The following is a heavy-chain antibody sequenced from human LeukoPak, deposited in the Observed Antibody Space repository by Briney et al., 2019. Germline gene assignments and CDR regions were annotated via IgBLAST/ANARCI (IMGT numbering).Heavy chain of an antibody. CDR2: IIPIFGTA. J-gene: IGHJ6*02. D-gene: IGHD4-17*01. CDR3: AREVLNDYGDCYYGMDV. CDR1: GGTFSSYA. V-gene: IGHV1-69*13. Sequence: PMASVKVSCKASGGTFSSYAISWVRQAPGQGLEWMGGIIPIFGTANYAQKFQGRVTITADESTSTAYMELSSLRSEDTAVYYCAREVLNDYGDCYYGMDVWGQGTTVTVSS.